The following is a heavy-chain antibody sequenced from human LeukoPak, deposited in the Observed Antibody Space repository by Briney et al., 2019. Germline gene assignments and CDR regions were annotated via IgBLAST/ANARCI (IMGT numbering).Heavy chain of an antibody. J-gene: IGHJ5*02. CDR3: ARCSGNGYDYSWLDP. Sequence: SETLSLTCTVSGDSLSTYYWSWIRQPAGKGLEWIGRIYSSGSTNYIPSLKSRVTMSVDTSKNQFSLRLSSVTAADTAVYYCARCSGNGYDYSWLDPWGLGTLVTVSS. D-gene: IGHD5-12*01. CDR2: IYSSGST. CDR1: GDSLSTYY. V-gene: IGHV4-4*07.